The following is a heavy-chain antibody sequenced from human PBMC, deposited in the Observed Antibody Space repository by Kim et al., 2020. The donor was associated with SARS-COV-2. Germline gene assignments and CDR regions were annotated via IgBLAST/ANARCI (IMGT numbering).Heavy chain of an antibody. CDR3: AREYYDSSGYYSLPRDAFDI. D-gene: IGHD3-22*01. CDR2: IWYDGSNK. J-gene: IGHJ3*02. Sequence: GGSLRLSCAASGFTFSSYGIHWVRQAPGKGLEWVAVIWYDGSNKYYADSVKGRFTISRDNSKNTLYLQMNSLRAEDTAVYYCAREYYDSSGYYSLPRDAFDIWGQGKMVTVSS. CDR1: GFTFSSYG. V-gene: IGHV3-33*01.